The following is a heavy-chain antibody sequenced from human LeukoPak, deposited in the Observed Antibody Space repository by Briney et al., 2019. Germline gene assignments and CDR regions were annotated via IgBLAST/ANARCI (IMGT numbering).Heavy chain of an antibody. CDR2: INHSGST. J-gene: IGHJ5*02. Sequence: PSETLSLTCAVYGGSFSGYYWSWIRQPPGKGLEWIGEINHSGSTNYNPSLKSRVTISVDTSKNQFSLKLSSVTAADTAVYYCARGRRYVNWFDPWGQGTLVTVSS. CDR1: GGSFSGYY. V-gene: IGHV4-34*01. CDR3: ARGRRYVNWFDP. D-gene: IGHD1-1*01.